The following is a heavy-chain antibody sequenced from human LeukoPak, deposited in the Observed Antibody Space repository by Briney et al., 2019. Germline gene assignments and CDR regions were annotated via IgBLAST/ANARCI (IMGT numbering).Heavy chain of an antibody. J-gene: IGHJ4*02. CDR2: INHSGST. V-gene: IGHV4-34*01. Sequence: PSETLSLTCAVYGGSFSGYYWSWIRQPPGKGLEWIGEINHSGSTNYNPSLKSRVTISVDTSKNQFSLKLSSVTAADTAVYYCARLGTAMVFDYWGQGTLVTVSS. CDR3: ARLGTAMVFDY. CDR1: GGSFSGYY. D-gene: IGHD5-18*01.